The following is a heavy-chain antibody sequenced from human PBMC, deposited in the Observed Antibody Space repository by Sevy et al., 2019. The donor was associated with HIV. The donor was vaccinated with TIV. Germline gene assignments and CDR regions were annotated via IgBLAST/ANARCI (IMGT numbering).Heavy chain of an antibody. Sequence: GGSLRLSCAASGFTFSSYWMSWVRQAPGKGLEWVANIKQDGSEKYYVDSVKGRFIISRDNAKNSLYLQMNSLRAEDTAVYYCARDLGWIQLWADAFDIWGQGTMVTVSS. CDR1: GFTFSSYW. J-gene: IGHJ3*02. V-gene: IGHV3-7*01. D-gene: IGHD5-18*01. CDR2: IKQDGSEK. CDR3: ARDLGWIQLWADAFDI.